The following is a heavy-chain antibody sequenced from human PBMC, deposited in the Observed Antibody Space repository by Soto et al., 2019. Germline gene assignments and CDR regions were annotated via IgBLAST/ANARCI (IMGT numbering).Heavy chain of an antibody. Sequence: GGSLRLSCAASGFTFSSFSMNWFRQAPGKGLEWVSYISSSSSTIYYADSVKGRFAISRDNAKSTLYLQMNSLRDEDTAVYYCARDGLYSSSYFDYWGQGTLVTVSS. D-gene: IGHD6-6*01. J-gene: IGHJ4*02. V-gene: IGHV3-48*02. CDR2: ISSSSSTI. CDR3: ARDGLYSSSYFDY. CDR1: GFTFSSFS.